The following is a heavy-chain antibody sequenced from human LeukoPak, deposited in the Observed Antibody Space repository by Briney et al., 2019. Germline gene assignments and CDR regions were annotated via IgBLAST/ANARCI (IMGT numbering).Heavy chain of an antibody. CDR2: INPSDGST. V-gene: IGHV1-46*01. J-gene: IGHJ4*02. Sequence: ASVKVSCKASGYTFSSYYMHWVRQAPGQGLEWMGIINPSDGSTTYAQKFQGRVTMTRDTSTSTVYMDLSSLRSEDTAVYYCARDLSHRYYHSTGYAFDYWGQGTLVTVSS. CDR3: ARDLSHRYYHSTGYAFDY. CDR1: GYTFSSYY. D-gene: IGHD3-22*01.